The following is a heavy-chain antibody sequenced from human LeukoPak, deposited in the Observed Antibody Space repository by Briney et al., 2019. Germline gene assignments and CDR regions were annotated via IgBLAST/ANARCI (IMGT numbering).Heavy chain of an antibody. Sequence: VASVTVSCKASGYTFTSYGFSWVRQAPGRGLEWMGWISAYNGDTNYAQKLQGRVTMTTDTSTSTAYMELRSLRSDDTAVYYCARDSVAMSTIRDFGYWGQGTLVTVSS. CDR3: ARDSVAMSTIRDFGY. D-gene: IGHD5-24*01. CDR1: GYTFTSYG. J-gene: IGHJ4*02. V-gene: IGHV1-18*01. CDR2: ISAYNGDT.